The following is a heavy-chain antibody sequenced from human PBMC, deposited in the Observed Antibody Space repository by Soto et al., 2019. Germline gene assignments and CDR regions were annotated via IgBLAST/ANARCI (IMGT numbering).Heavy chain of an antibody. V-gene: IGHV4-59*01. CDR1: GGSISSYY. D-gene: IGHD3-16*01. CDR2: IYYSGST. CDR3: ARRYGGNFDY. J-gene: IGHJ4*02. Sequence: QVQLQESGPGLVKPSETLSLTCTVSGGSISSYYWSWIRQPPGKGLEWIGYIYYSGSTNYNPSLXSXAXRSXDTSKTQFSRKLSSVTAADTAVYYCARRYGGNFDYWGQGTLVTVSS.